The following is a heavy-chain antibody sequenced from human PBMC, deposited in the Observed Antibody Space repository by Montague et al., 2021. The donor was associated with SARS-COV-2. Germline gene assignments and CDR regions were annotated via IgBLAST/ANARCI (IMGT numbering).Heavy chain of an antibody. V-gene: IGHV4-59*08. CDR1: GGSISSYY. CDR2: IYYSGST. Sequence: SETLSLTCTVSGGSISSYYWSWIRQPPGKGLEWIGYIYYSGSTNYNPSLKSRVTISVDTSKNQFSLKLSSVTAADTAVYYCARHRRVGLLADRAVDHWGQGTLVTVSS. D-gene: IGHD2-15*01. J-gene: IGHJ4*02. CDR3: ARHRRVGLLADRAVDH.